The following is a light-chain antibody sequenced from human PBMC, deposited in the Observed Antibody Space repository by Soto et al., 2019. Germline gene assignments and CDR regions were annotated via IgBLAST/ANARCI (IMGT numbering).Light chain of an antibody. Sequence: IQMTQSPSSLSASVGDRVTITCRASQGISTYLNWYQQKPGKAPKLLIYAASSLQSGVPSRFSGSGSGTDFTLTISNLQPEDFATYYCQQANTFPITFGQGTRLEI. J-gene: IGKJ5*01. CDR1: QGISTY. CDR3: QQANTFPIT. V-gene: IGKV1-39*01. CDR2: AAS.